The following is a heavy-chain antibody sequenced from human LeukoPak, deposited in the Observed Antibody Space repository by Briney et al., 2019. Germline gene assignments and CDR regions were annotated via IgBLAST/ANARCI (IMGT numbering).Heavy chain of an antibody. CDR2: VSYDGSNK. J-gene: IGHJ5*02. CDR1: GLTFSSYA. V-gene: IGHV3-30*18. CDR3: AEDGCHFTSCHVLVDP. D-gene: IGHD2-2*01. Sequence: PGRSLRLSCSASGLTFSSYAMNRVRQAPGKGLEWVAVVSYDGSNKYFADSVKGRFTISRDNSKSTLYLQMNGLSAEDTAVYHCAEDGCHFTSCHVLVDPWGQGTLVTVFS.